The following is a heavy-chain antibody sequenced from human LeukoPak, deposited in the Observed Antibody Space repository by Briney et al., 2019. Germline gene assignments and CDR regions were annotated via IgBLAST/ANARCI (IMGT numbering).Heavy chain of an antibody. J-gene: IGHJ6*02. CDR2: IKEDGSEK. Sequence: GGSLRLSCAASGFTFNNFWMSWVRQAPGKGLEWVANIKEDGSEKYYVDSVKGRFTISRDNAKKSLYLQMNSLRAEDTAVYYCARAPTYYDFWSGYYYYGMDVWGQGTTVTVSS. V-gene: IGHV3-7*03. CDR3: ARAPTYYDFWSGYYYYGMDV. CDR1: GFTFNNFW. D-gene: IGHD3-3*01.